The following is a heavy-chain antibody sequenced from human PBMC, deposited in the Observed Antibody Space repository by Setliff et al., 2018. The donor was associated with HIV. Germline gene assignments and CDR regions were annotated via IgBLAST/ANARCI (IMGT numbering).Heavy chain of an antibody. CDR2: RSGSGVST. D-gene: IGHD3-22*01. CDR3: AKAHPGSSGLIDY. CDR1: GFTFGSFA. J-gene: IGHJ4*02. V-gene: IGHV3-23*01. Sequence: GGSLRLSCAASGFTFGSFAMSWVRQAPGKGLEWVSTRSGSGVSTYYADSVEGRFTISRDNSKNTLYLQMSSLRAEDTAVYYCAKAHPGSSGLIDYWGQGTLVTVSS.